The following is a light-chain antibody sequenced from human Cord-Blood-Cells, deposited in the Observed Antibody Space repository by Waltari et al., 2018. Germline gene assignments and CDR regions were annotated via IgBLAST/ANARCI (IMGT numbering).Light chain of an antibody. CDR3: AAWDDSLSGPV. V-gene: IGLV1-47*01. Sequence: QSVLTQPPSASGTPGQRVTISCSGSSSNIGSNSVYWYQQLPGTAPKLLIYRNNQRPYGVPDRFSASKSGTSASLAISGLRSEDEADYYCAAWDDSLSGPVFGGGTKLTVL. CDR2: RNN. J-gene: IGLJ3*02. CDR1: SSNIGSNS.